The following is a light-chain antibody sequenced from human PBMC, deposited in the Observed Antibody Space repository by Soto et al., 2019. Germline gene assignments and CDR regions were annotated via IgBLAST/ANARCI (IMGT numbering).Light chain of an antibody. V-gene: IGKV1-9*01. J-gene: IGKJ5*01. CDR3: QQYNTYST. CDR1: QGISSY. Sequence: DIRMTQSPSSLSSSVGDRFTITCRASQGISSYLAWYQQKPGKAPKALIYDASTLRSGVPSRFSGGGSGTEFTLTISSLQPDDFAAYYCQQYNTYSTFGQGTRLEIK. CDR2: DAS.